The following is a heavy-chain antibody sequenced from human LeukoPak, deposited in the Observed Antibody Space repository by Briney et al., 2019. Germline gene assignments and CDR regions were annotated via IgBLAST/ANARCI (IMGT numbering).Heavy chain of an antibody. CDR3: ATRYDILTGYSP. CDR1: GYTLTELS. CDR2: FDPEGGET. D-gene: IGHD3-9*01. V-gene: IGHV1-24*01. Sequence: ASVKVSCKVSGYTLTELSMHWVRQAPGKGLEWMGGFDPEGGETIYAQKFQGRVTMTEDTSTDTAYMELSSLRSEDTAVYYCATRYDILTGYSPWGQGTLVTVSS. J-gene: IGHJ5*02.